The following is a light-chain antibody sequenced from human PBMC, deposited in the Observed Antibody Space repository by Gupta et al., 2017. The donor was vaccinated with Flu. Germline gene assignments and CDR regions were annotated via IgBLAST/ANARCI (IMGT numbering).Light chain of an antibody. V-gene: IGKV1-39*01. CDR1: QSISSY. J-gene: IGKJ4*01. Sequence: IQMTQSPSSLSASVGDRVTITCRASQSISSYLNWYQQKPGKAPKLLIYAASSLQSGFPSRFSGSGSGTDFTLTISRLQPEDFATYYCQQSDSTPDTFGGGTXVEIK. CDR2: AAS. CDR3: QQSDSTPDT.